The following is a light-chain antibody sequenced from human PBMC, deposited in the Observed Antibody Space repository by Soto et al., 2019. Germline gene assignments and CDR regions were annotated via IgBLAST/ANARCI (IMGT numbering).Light chain of an antibody. Sequence: DIQMTQSPSSTSASVGARLTITCQASQGISNYLAWFQQKPGEVPKRLIYAASSLQSGVPSRFSGSGSGTEFTLTISSLQPEDFATYYCLQHNSYPWTFGQGTKVDIK. J-gene: IGKJ1*01. CDR1: QGISNY. CDR3: LQHNSYPWT. V-gene: IGKV1-17*03. CDR2: AAS.